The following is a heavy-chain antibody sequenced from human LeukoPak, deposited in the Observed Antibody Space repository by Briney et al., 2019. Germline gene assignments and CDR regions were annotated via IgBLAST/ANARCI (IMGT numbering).Heavy chain of an antibody. Sequence: GGSLRLSCAASGFTFSSYWMSWVRQAPGKGLEWVANIKQDGSEMYYMDSVKGRFTISRDNAKTSLYLQMNGLRAEDTAVYYCARGLGYNIYWGQGTLVTVSS. CDR2: IKQDGSEM. D-gene: IGHD1-14*01. J-gene: IGHJ4*02. CDR1: GFTFSSYW. CDR3: ARGLGYNIY. V-gene: IGHV3-7*03.